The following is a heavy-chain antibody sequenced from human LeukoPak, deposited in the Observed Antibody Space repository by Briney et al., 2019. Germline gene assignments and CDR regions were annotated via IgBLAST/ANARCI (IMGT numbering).Heavy chain of an antibody. V-gene: IGHV1-18*01. CDR2: ISAYNGNT. J-gene: IGHJ4*02. CDR3: ARWVVYAKTLDY. D-gene: IGHD2-8*02. Sequence: ASVKVSCKASGYTFTSYGISWVRQAPGQGLEWMGWISAYNGNTNYAQKLQGRVTMTTDTSTSTAYMELRSPRSDDTAVYYCARWVVYAKTLDYWGQGTLVTVSS. CDR1: GYTFTSYG.